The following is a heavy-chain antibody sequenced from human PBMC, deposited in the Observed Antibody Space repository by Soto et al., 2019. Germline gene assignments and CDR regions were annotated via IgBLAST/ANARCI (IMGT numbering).Heavy chain of an antibody. CDR1: GSTFSSYA. CDR2: IIPIFGTA. D-gene: IGHD3-3*01. Sequence: QGQLVQSGAEVMKPGSSVTVSCKASGSTFSSYAITWVRQSPGQGLDWMGGIIPIFGTANYAQKFQGRVTITAEESTSTAYMELSSLRSEDTAVYYCARGRRGVVTYYYYGTDGWGQGTKVTVCS. V-gene: IGHV1-69*01. CDR3: ARGRRGVVTYYYYGTDG. J-gene: IGHJ6*02.